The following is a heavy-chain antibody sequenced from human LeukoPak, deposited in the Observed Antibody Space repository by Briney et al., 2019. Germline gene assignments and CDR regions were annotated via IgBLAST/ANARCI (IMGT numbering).Heavy chain of an antibody. CDR1: GYSVTSYW. J-gene: IGHJ4*02. D-gene: IGHD6-13*01. CDR2: IDPSDSYT. Sequence: GESLRISCKGSGYSVTSYWISWVRQLPGKGLEWMGRIDPSDSYTNYSPSFQGHVTISADKSISTAYLQWSSLKASDTAMYYCANLDVGSSWSSFDYWGQGTLVTVSS. V-gene: IGHV5-10-1*01. CDR3: ANLDVGSSWSSFDY.